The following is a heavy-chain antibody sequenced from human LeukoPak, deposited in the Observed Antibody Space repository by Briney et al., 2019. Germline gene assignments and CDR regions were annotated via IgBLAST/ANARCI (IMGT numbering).Heavy chain of an antibody. V-gene: IGHV3-21*01. CDR1: GFTFSAYS. J-gene: IGHJ4*02. Sequence: GGSLRLSCAASGFTFSAYSMNWVRQAPGKGLEWVSSISTGSSYIYYADSVKGRFTISRENAKNSLYLQMNSLRAEDSAVYYCARDSTPYDSSGYCYDYWGQGTLVTVSS. CDR3: ARDSTPYDSSGYCYDY. CDR2: ISTGSSYI. D-gene: IGHD3-22*01.